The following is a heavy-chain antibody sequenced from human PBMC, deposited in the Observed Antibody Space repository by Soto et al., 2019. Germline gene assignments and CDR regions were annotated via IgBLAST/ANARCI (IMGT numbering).Heavy chain of an antibody. V-gene: IGHV3-21*01. CDR3: AREETAWPLAYGLDV. CDR1: GFTFSSYT. D-gene: IGHD2-21*02. J-gene: IGHJ6*02. CDR2: IGTRGDI. Sequence: EVQLVESGGDLVKPGGSLRLSCVASGFTFSSYTMHWVRQAQGKGLEWVSSIGTRGDIYYADSLKGRFTISRDNAKNSLSLQMNSLRTEDTAVYYCAREETAWPLAYGLDVWGQGTTVTVSS.